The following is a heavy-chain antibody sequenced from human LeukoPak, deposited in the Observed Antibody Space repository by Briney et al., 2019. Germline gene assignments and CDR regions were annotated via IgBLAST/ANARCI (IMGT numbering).Heavy chain of an antibody. V-gene: IGHV4-34*01. CDR2: INHSGST. CDR1: GGSFSGYY. Sequence: SETLSLTCAVYGGSFSGYYWSWIRQPPGKGLEWIGEINHSGSTNYNPSLKSRVTISADTSKNRFSLKLSSVTAADTAVYYCARGRHGGYSYGQRYYFDYWGQGTLVTVSS. CDR3: ARGRHGGYSYGQRYYFDY. D-gene: IGHD5-18*01. J-gene: IGHJ4*02.